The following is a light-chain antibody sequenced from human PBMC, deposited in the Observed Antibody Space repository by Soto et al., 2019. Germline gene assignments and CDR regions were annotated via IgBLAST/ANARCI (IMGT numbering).Light chain of an antibody. CDR2: GVY. CDR1: LTGNNNY. J-gene: IGKJ1*01. Sequence: IVLTQSSGTLSLSPGERATLSCRASLTGNNNYLAWYQHKSGQAPRLLIYGVYTRATGIPDRFTGSGSGTEFTLTITRLEPEDSAVYFCQHYGYSRWTFGQGTKVEIK. V-gene: IGKV3-20*01. CDR3: QHYGYSRWT.